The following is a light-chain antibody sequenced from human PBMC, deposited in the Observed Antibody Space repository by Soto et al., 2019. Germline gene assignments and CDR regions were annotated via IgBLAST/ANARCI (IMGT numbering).Light chain of an antibody. CDR3: QQYNSWPPT. Sequence: EIMMTQSPATLSVSPGERATLSCRASQTVSTNLGWYQQKPGQAPRLLIFHTSSRASGIPARFSGSGSGAEFTLTITSLQSEDFAVYYCQQYNSWPPTFGQGTKVDNK. CDR2: HTS. J-gene: IGKJ1*01. CDR1: QTVSTN. V-gene: IGKV3-15*01.